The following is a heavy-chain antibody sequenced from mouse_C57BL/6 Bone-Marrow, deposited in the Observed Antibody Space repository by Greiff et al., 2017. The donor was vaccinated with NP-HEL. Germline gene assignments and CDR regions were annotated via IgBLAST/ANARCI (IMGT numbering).Heavy chain of an antibody. CDR3: ARWDSNPYYFDY. J-gene: IGHJ2*01. Sequence: VQLQESGAELVRPGASVKLSCKASGYTFTDYYINWVKQRPGQGLEWIARIYPGSGNTYYNEKFKGKATLTAEKSSSTAYMQLSSLTSEDSALYFCARWDSNPYYFDYWGQGTTLTVSS. D-gene: IGHD2-5*01. CDR2: IYPGSGNT. CDR1: GYTFTDYY. V-gene: IGHV1-76*01.